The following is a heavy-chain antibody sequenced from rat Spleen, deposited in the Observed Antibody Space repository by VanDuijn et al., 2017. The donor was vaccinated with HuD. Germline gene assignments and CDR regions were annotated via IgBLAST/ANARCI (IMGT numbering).Heavy chain of an antibody. CDR1: GFSLTRCH. CDR2: MSSGGNT. Sequence: QVQLKESGPGLVQPSQTLSLTCTVSGFSLTRCHVSWVRQPPGKGLEWIGAMSSGGNTYYSSGLKSRLSISRDTSKSQVFLKMNSLQTEDSAIYFCTGEWNSGSSAYWGQGTLVTVSS. D-gene: IGHD1-7*01. CDR3: TGEWNSGSSAY. J-gene: IGHJ3*01. V-gene: IGHV2S12*01.